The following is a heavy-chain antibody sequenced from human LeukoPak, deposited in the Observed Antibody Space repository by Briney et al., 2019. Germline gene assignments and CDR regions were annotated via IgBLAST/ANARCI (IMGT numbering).Heavy chain of an antibody. D-gene: IGHD3-10*01. V-gene: IGHV3-23*01. CDR1: GFTFSNYA. CDR3: AKLWFGELLDYFDY. Sequence: GGSLRLSCAASGFTFSNYAMSWVRQAPGKGLEWVSAIGGSGTSTYYADSVKGRFTISRDNSKNTLYLQMNSLRAEDTAVYYCAKLWFGELLDYFDYWGQGTLVTVSS. J-gene: IGHJ4*02. CDR2: IGGSGTST.